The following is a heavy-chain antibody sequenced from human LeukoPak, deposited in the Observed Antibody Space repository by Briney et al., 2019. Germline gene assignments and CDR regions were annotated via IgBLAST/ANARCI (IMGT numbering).Heavy chain of an antibody. V-gene: IGHV4-30-4*01. CDR1: GGSISSGDYY. CDR2: IYYSGST. D-gene: IGHD3-22*01. J-gene: IGHJ4*02. Sequence: SGTLSLTCTVSGGSISSGDYYWSWIRQPPGKGLEWIGYIYYSGSTYYNPSLKSRVTISVDTSKNQFSLKLSSVTAADTAVYYCARTPRYYYDSSGLDYWGQGTLVTVSS. CDR3: ARTPRYYYDSSGLDY.